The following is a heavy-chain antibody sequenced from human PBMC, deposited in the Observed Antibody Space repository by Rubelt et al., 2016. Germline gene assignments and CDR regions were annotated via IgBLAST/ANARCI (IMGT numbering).Heavy chain of an antibody. CDR2: INHSGST. CDR1: GESFSGYY. Sequence: QVQLQQWGAGLLKPSETLSLTCAVYGESFSGYYWSWVRQPPGEGLEWIGEINHSGSTNYNPSLKSRVTMSVDTSKNQFSLKLNSVTAADTAVYYCARLEYSSGWYPHYWGQGTLVTVSS. J-gene: IGHJ4*02. V-gene: IGHV4-34*01. D-gene: IGHD6-19*01. CDR3: ARLEYSSGWYPHY.